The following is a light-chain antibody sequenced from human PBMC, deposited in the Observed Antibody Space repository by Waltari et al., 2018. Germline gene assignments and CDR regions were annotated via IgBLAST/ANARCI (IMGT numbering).Light chain of an antibody. CDR3: QQYYSYPWT. V-gene: IGKV1-8*01. CDR2: AAS. CDR1: QGISSY. J-gene: IGKJ1*01. Sequence: IRITQSPSSLSASTGDRVTITCRASQGISSYLAWYQQKPGKAPKLLIYAASTLQSGVPSRFSGSGSGTDFTLTISCLQSEDFATYYCQQYYSYPWTFGQGTKVEIK.